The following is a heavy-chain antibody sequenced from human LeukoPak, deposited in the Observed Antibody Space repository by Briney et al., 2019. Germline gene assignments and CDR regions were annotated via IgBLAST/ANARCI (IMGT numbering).Heavy chain of an antibody. CDR2: ITESGGNA. V-gene: IGHV3-23*01. CDR3: AKNEWGIGDAFDN. D-gene: IGHD3-16*01. J-gene: IGHJ3*02. Sequence: PGGSLRLSCAASGFTFNSYAMSWVRQAPGKGLEWVSGITESGGNANYADSVKGRFTVSRDNSKGTLYLQINSLRAEDMAVYYCAKNEWGIGDAFDNWGQGTMVTVSS. CDR1: GFTFNSYA.